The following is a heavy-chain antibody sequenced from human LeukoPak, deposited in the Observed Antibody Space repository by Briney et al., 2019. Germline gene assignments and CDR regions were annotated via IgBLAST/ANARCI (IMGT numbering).Heavy chain of an antibody. Sequence: GGSLRLSCSASGFTFSSYGFHWVRQAPGKGLEWVAFIRYDGSNKYYADSVKGRFTISRDNSKNTLYLQMNSLRAEDTAVYYCAKDVRSSSSFWGQGTLVTVSS. CDR3: AKDVRSSSSF. J-gene: IGHJ4*02. CDR2: IRYDGSNK. CDR1: GFTFSSYG. D-gene: IGHD6-6*01. V-gene: IGHV3-30*02.